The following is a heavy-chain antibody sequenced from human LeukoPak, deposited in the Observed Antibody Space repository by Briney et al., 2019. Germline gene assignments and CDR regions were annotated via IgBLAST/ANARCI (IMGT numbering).Heavy chain of an antibody. CDR3: AKASCSSTSCYVDY. CDR2: LTTGGDST. CDR1: GFTFSSSW. V-gene: IGHV3-23*01. D-gene: IGHD2-2*01. Sequence: GGSLRLSCAASGFTFSSSWIHWVRQAPGKGLEWVSALTTGGDSTYYADSVKGRFTISRDNSKNTLYLQMNNLRAEDTAVYYCAKASCSSTSCYVDYWGQGTLVTVSS. J-gene: IGHJ4*02.